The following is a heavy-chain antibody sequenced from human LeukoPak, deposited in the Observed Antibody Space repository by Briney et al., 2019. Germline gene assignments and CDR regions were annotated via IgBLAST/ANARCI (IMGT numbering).Heavy chain of an antibody. J-gene: IGHJ3*02. Sequence: GGSLRLSCAASGFTFDDYGMSWVRQAPGKGLEWFSGINWNGGSTGYADSVKGRFTISRDNAKNSLYLQMNSLRAEDTALYYCARSPSYYDSSGYYVGAFDIWGQGTMVTVSS. CDR3: ARSPSYYDSSGYYVGAFDI. V-gene: IGHV3-20*04. D-gene: IGHD3-22*01. CDR2: INWNGGST. CDR1: GFTFDDYG.